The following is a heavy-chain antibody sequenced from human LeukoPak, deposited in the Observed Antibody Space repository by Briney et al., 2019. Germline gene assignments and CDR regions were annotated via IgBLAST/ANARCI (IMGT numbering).Heavy chain of an antibody. CDR3: ARDLSGYCSSTSCYRWFDP. V-gene: IGHV4-59*01. Sequence: SETLSLTCTVSGDSISSYYWSWIRQPPGKGLEWIGYIYYSGSTNYNPSLKSRVTISIDTSKNQFSLKLSSVTAADTAVYYCARDLSGYCSSTSCYRWFDPWGQGTLVTVSS. D-gene: IGHD2-2*01. J-gene: IGHJ5*02. CDR2: IYYSGST. CDR1: GDSISSYY.